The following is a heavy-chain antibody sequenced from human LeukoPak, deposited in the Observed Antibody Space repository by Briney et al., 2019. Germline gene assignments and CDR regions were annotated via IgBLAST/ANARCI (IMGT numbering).Heavy chain of an antibody. CDR1: GFTFSSNV. J-gene: IGHJ4*02. CDR2: ISGSGGST. D-gene: IGHD2-21*02. CDR3: AKVAGDTRFDY. V-gene: IGHV3-23*01. Sequence: GGSLRLSCATSGFTFSSNVMSWVRQAPGKGLEWVSAISGSGGSTYYADSVKGRFTISRDNSKNTLYLQMNSLRVEDTAVYFCAKVAGDTRFDYWGQGTLVTVSS.